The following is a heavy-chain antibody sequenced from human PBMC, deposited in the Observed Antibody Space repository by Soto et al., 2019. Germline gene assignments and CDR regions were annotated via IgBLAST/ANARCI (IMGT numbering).Heavy chain of an antibody. CDR3: AKDYSTVTTDPLSVVLFDY. D-gene: IGHD4-17*01. Sequence: GGSLRLSCAASGFNFSSYAMSWVRQAPGKGLEWVSIITSDGRTYYADSVKGRFTISRDNSKNTVYLQMNSLRVEDTAVYYCAKDYSTVTTDPLSVVLFDYWGQGALVTVSS. J-gene: IGHJ4*02. CDR2: ITSDGRT. V-gene: IGHV3-23*01. CDR1: GFNFSSYA.